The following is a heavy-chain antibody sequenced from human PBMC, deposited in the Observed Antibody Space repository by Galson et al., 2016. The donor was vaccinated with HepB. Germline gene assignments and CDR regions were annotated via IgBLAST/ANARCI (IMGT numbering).Heavy chain of an antibody. CDR2: ISYDGSNK. D-gene: IGHD2-2*01. Sequence: SLRLSCAASGFTFSSYAMHWVRQAPGKGLEWVAVISYDGSNKYYADSVKGRFTISRDNSKNTLYLEMSSLRTEDTALYYCVRDSPDALRGYYAMDVWGQGTTVTVSS. J-gene: IGHJ6*02. V-gene: IGHV3-30-3*01. CDR3: VRDSPDALRGYYAMDV. CDR1: GFTFSSYA.